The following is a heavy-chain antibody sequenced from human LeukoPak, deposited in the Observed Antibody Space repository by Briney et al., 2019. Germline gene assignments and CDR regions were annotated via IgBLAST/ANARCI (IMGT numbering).Heavy chain of an antibody. Sequence: PGGSLRLSCAASGFTFSSYSMNWVRQAPGKGLEWVSYISSSSSTIYYADSVKGRFTISRDNAKNSLYLQMNSLRAEDTAVYYCAGEWGYCSSSSCYRSFDYWGQGTLVTVSS. CDR2: ISSSSSTI. D-gene: IGHD2-2*01. V-gene: IGHV3-48*01. CDR3: AGEWGYCSSSSCYRSFDY. J-gene: IGHJ4*02. CDR1: GFTFSSYS.